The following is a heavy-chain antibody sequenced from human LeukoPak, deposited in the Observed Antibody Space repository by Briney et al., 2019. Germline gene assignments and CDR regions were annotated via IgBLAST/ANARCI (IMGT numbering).Heavy chain of an antibody. CDR1: GASMSSDGYY. CDR3: ASAGHCANGVCRNWFGP. J-gene: IGHJ5*02. D-gene: IGHD2-8*01. CDR2: IYSGGST. V-gene: IGHV4-61*02. Sequence: SETLSLTCNVSGASMSSDGYYWNWIRQPTGKGLEWIGRIYSGGSTNYNPSLKSRVTLSVDTSKNRLSLKLSYVTAADTAVYYCASAGHCANGVCRNWFGPWGQGILVTVSS.